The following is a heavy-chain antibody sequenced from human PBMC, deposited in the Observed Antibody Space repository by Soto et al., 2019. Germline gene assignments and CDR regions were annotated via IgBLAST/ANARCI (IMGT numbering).Heavy chain of an antibody. J-gene: IGHJ6*02. D-gene: IGHD3-9*01. CDR1: GGTFSSYA. Sequence: QVQLVQSGAEVKKPGSSVKVSCKASGGTFSSYAISWVRQAPGQGLEWMGGIIPIFGTANYAQKFQGRVTITADESTSTAYMELSGLRSEDTAVYYCARGRTSIFRYGMDVWGQGTTVTVSS. V-gene: IGHV1-69*01. CDR3: ARGRTSIFRYGMDV. CDR2: IIPIFGTA.